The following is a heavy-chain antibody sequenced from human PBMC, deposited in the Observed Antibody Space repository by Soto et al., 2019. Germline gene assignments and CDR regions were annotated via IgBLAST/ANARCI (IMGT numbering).Heavy chain of an antibody. CDR2: IYYSGST. CDR1: GGSISSSSYY. CDR3: ARHPLMGYSMDWYFDY. V-gene: IGHV4-39*01. J-gene: IGHJ4*02. Sequence: KPSETLSLTCTVSGGSISSSSYYWGWIRQPPGKGLEWIGSIYYSGSTSYNPSLKSRVTISVDTPKNQFSLKLSSVTAADTAVHYCARHPLMGYSMDWYFDYWGQGTLVTVSS. D-gene: IGHD2-15*01.